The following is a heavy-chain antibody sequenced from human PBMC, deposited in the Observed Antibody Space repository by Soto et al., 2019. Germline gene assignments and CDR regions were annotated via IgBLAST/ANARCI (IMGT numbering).Heavy chain of an antibody. CDR3: ARGVDVVVVPAAAEHLEY. D-gene: IGHD2-2*01. CDR1: GGSFSGYY. J-gene: IGHJ4*02. CDR2: INHSGST. Sequence: SETLSLTCAVYGGSFSGYYWSWIRQPPGKGLEWIGEINHSGSTNYNPSLKSRVTISVDTSNNQFSLRLSSVTAAATAVYYCARGVDVVVVPAAAEHLEYWGQGTLVTVSS. V-gene: IGHV4-34*01.